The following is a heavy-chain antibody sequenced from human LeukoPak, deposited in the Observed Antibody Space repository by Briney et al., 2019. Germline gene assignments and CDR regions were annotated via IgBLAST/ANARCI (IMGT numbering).Heavy chain of an antibody. J-gene: IGHJ6*02. V-gene: IGHV3-30*18. CDR2: ISYDGSNK. CDR1: GFTFSSYG. CDR3: AKESVSYSGNYCMDV. D-gene: IGHD1-26*01. Sequence: PGGSLRLSCAASGFTFSSYGMHWVRQAPGKGLEWVGVISYDGSNKYYADSVKGRFTISRDNSKNTLYLQMNSLRAEDTAVYYCAKESVSYSGNYCMDVWGQGTTVTVSS.